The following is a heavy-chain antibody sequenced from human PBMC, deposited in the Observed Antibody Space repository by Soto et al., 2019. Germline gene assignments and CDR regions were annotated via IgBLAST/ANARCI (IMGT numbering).Heavy chain of an antibody. V-gene: IGHV3-30-3*01. Sequence: QVHLVESGGGVVKPGRSLRLSCVASGFTFDTYGINWVRQAPGKGLQWVALITYEGSNTYYADSVKGRFTISRDNSKNTLYLQINALRPEDTVVYYCARVTPGNNLYYFSGLDVWGQGTSVTVSS. D-gene: IGHD1-1*01. CDR3: ARVTPGNNLYYFSGLDV. CDR2: ITYEGSNT. J-gene: IGHJ6*02. CDR1: GFTFDTYG.